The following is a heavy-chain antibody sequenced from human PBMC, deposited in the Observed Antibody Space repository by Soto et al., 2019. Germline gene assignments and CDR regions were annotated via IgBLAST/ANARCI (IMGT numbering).Heavy chain of an antibody. V-gene: IGHV3-23*01. Sequence: GGSLRLSCAASGFTFSSYARSWVRQAPGKGLEWVSAISGSGGSTYYADSVKGRFTISRDNSKNTLYLQMNSLRAEDTAGYYCAKQSIAVAGTFYSDYWGQGTLVTVSS. D-gene: IGHD6-19*01. CDR1: GFTFSSYA. CDR2: ISGSGGST. CDR3: AKQSIAVAGTFYSDY. J-gene: IGHJ4*02.